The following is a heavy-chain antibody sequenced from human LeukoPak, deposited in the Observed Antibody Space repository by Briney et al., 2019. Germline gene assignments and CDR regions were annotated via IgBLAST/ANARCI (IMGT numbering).Heavy chain of an antibody. CDR2: ISHSSSTI. CDR1: GFAFSSNS. V-gene: IGHV3-48*02. CDR3: ASGSRRFDY. D-gene: IGHD5-12*01. Sequence: PGGSLRLSCAASGFAFSSNSMNWVRQAPGKGLEWVSYISHSSSTIFYADSVKGRFTISRDNAKNSLYLQMNSLRDEDTAVYYCASGSRRFDYWGQGTLVTVSS. J-gene: IGHJ4*02.